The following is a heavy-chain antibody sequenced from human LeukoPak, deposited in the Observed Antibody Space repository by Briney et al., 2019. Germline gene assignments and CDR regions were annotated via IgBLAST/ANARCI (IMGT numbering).Heavy chain of an antibody. CDR2: ITGFGGTT. CDR1: GFIFSNYA. V-gene: IGHV3-23*01. Sequence: GGSLRLSCTASGFIFSNYAMNWVRQAPGKGLEWVSAITGFGGTTYYADSVEGRFTISRDNSKSTLYLQMSGLRAEDTAVYYCAKERPSSYDYWGQGTLVTVSS. D-gene: IGHD3-10*01. J-gene: IGHJ4*02. CDR3: AKERPSSYDY.